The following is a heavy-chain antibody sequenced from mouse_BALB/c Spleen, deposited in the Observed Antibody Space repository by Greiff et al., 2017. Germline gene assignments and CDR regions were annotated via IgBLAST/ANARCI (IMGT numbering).Heavy chain of an antibody. Sequence: DLVKPGASVKLSCKASGYTFTRYWLNWIKQRPGQGLEWIGRIAPGSGSTYYNEMFKGKATLTVDTSSSTAYIQLSSLSSEDSAVYFCARSDLRYVDVWGAGTTVTVSS. CDR1: GYTFTRYW. V-gene: IGHV1S41*01. CDR2: IAPGSGST. CDR3: ARSDLRYVDV. J-gene: IGHJ1*01.